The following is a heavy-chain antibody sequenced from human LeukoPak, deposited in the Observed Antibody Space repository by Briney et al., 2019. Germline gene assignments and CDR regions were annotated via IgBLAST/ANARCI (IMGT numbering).Heavy chain of an antibody. CDR3: ARALIAAAGTGYYYYGMDV. CDR1: GGTFSSYA. CDR2: IIPIFGTA. Sequence: SVTVSCKASGGTFSSYAISWVRQAPGQGLEWMGGIIPIFGTANYAQKFQGRVTITADESTSTAYMELSSLRSEDTAVYYCARALIAAAGTGYYYYGMDVWGQGTTVTVSS. J-gene: IGHJ6*02. V-gene: IGHV1-69*13. D-gene: IGHD6-13*01.